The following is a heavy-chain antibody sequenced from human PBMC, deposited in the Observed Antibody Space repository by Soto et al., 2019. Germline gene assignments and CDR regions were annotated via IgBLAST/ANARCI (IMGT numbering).Heavy chain of an antibody. CDR2: IIPIFGTA. D-gene: IGHD1-26*01. Sequence: QVQLVQSGAEVKKPGSSVKVSCKASGVTFSSYAISWVRQAPGQGLEWMGGIIPIFGTANYAQKFQGRVTITADESTSAAYMELSSLRSENTAVYYCARGRYSGSYHYYGMDVWGKGTTVTVSS. CDR3: ARGRYSGSYHYYGMDV. V-gene: IGHV1-69*01. CDR1: GVTFSSYA. J-gene: IGHJ6*04.